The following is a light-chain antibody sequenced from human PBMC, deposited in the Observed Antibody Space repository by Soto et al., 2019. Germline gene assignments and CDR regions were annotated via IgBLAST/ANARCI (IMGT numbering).Light chain of an antibody. Sequence: EIRMTQSPSSLSASLGDRVTMTCRASQSISSYLNWYQQKPGRAPKLLISGASSLQTGVPSRFSGSGSGTDFTLTISSLQPEDFATYYCQQSYNTLGTFGQGTKVDI. CDR2: GAS. CDR1: QSISSY. CDR3: QQSYNTLGT. V-gene: IGKV1-39*01. J-gene: IGKJ1*01.